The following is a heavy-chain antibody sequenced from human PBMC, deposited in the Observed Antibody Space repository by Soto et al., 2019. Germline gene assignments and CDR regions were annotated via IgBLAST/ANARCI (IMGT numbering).Heavy chain of an antibody. CDR3: AAHKRGIILSSGGSTGDFDY. Sequence: SVKVSCKASGFTFTSYGISRVRQAPGQGLEWMGWISAYNGNTNYAQKLPGIVTMTRDTSTSTAYMELRSLRSDDTAVHYCAAHKRGIILSSGGSTGDFDYWGQGSLVSVTS. J-gene: IGHJ4*02. CDR1: GFTFTSYG. D-gene: IGHD2-15*01. CDR2: ISAYNGNT. V-gene: IGHV1-18*04.